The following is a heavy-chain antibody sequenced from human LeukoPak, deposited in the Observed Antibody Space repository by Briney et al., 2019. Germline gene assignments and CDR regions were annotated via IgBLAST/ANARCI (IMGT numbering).Heavy chain of an antibody. J-gene: IGHJ4*02. Sequence: ASVKVSCKASGYTFTSYGINWVRQPPGQGLGLMGWINTNNVNRNYAQKLQGKVTMTTDTSTNTAYMELMSLTSDDTAVYYCARAGQLDYWGQGTLVTVSS. CDR1: GYTFTSYG. CDR2: INTNNVNR. D-gene: IGHD1-1*01. CDR3: ARAGQLDY. V-gene: IGHV1-18*01.